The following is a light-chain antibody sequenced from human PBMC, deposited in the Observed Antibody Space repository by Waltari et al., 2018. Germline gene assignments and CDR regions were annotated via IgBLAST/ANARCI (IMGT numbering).Light chain of an antibody. CDR3: QQYDNSAGFT. V-gene: IGKV3-20*01. CDR2: SAS. Sequence: EIVLTQSPGTLSLSPGERATLSCRASQTITSTSLAWYHQTPGLAPRLLIYSASSGATGISDRFSGSGSGTDFTLTISRVEPEDFAVYYCQQYDNSAGFTFGPGTKVDIK. CDR1: QTITSTS. J-gene: IGKJ3*01.